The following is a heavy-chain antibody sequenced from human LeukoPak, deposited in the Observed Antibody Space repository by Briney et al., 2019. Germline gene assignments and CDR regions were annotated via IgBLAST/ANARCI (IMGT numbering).Heavy chain of an antibody. CDR1: GYTFTSYG. V-gene: IGHV1-69*04. J-gene: IGHJ4*02. D-gene: IGHD3-22*01. CDR2: IIPILGIA. CDR3: ARAPNYYDSSHFDY. Sequence: GASVKVSCKASGYTFTSYGISWVRQAPGQGLEWMGRIIPILGIANYAQKFQGRVTITADKSTSTAYMELCSLRSEDTAVYYCARAPNYYDSSHFDYWGQGTLVTVSS.